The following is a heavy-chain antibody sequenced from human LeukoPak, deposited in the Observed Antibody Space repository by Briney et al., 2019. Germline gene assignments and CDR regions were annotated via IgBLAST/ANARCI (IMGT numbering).Heavy chain of an antibody. CDR1: GFTFSSYW. J-gene: IGHJ4*02. Sequence: GGSLRLSCAASGFTFSSYWMSWVRQAPGKGLEWVANIKQDGSEKYYVDSVKGRFTISRDNAKNSLYLQMNSLRAEDTAVYYCAREGQLGRSYFDYWGQGTLVTVSS. CDR2: IKQDGSEK. CDR3: AREGQLGRSYFDY. V-gene: IGHV3-7*01. D-gene: IGHD6-6*01.